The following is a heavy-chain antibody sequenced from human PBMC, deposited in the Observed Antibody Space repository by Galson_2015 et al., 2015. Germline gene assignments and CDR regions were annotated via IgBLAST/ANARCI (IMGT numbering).Heavy chain of an antibody. V-gene: IGHV1-69*06. CDR3: ARDRRRWQLAGHWYFDL. D-gene: IGHD5-24*01. CDR2: IIPIFGTA. CDR1: GGTFSSYA. J-gene: IGHJ2*01. Sequence: SVKVSCKASGGTFSSYAISWVRQAPGQGLEWMGGIIPIFGTANYAQKFQGRVTITADKSTSTAYMELSSLRSEDTAVYYCARDRRRWQLAGHWYFDLWGRGPLVTVSS.